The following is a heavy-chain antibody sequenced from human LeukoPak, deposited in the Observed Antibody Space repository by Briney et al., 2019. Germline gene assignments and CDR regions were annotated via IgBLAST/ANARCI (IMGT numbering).Heavy chain of an antibody. D-gene: IGHD2/OR15-2a*01. CDR3: ASPLWEYDQVSDY. J-gene: IGHJ4*02. V-gene: IGHV3-11*01. CDR2: ISSSGSTI. Sequence: GGSLRLSCAASGFTFSDYYMSWIRQAPGKGLEGVSYISSSGSTIYYADSVKGRFTISRDNAKNSLYLQMNSLRAEDTAVYYCASPLWEYDQVSDYWGQGTLVTVSS. CDR1: GFTFSDYY.